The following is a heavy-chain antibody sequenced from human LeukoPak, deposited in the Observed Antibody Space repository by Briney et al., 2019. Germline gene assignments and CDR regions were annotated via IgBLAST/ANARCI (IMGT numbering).Heavy chain of an antibody. CDR1: GGSISSYY. Sequence: SETLSLTCTVSGGSISSYYWSWIRQPPGKGLEWIGYIYYSGSTNYNPSLKSRVTISVDTSKNQFSLKLSSVTAADTAVYYCARVTVEIRSSCFSDWGQGTLVTVSS. J-gene: IGHJ4*02. CDR2: IYYSGST. D-gene: IGHD6-13*01. CDR3: ARVTVEIRSSCFSD. V-gene: IGHV4-59*01.